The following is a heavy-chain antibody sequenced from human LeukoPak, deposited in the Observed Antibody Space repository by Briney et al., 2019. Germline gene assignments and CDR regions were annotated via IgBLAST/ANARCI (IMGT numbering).Heavy chain of an antibody. CDR1: GFIFSSYG. V-gene: IGHV3-30*03. J-gene: IGHJ4*02. Sequence: GRSLRLSCAASGFIFSSYGMHWGRQAPGKGLEWVAVISYDGRNKYYADSVKGRFTISRDNSKNTLYLQMNSLRAEDTAVYYCARDRPDYWGQGTLVTVSS. CDR2: ISYDGRNK. CDR3: ARDRPDY.